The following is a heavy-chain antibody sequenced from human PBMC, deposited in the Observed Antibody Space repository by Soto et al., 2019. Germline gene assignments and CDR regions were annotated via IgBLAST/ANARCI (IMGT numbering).Heavy chain of an antibody. J-gene: IGHJ4*02. CDR3: AKDRGYDYGDYWFDY. Sequence: EVQLLESGGGLVQPGGSLRLSCAASGFTFASYAMTWVRQAPGKGLEWVSDIRGSGGGTYYADSVKGRFTISRDNSKNTLYLQMNSLRAEDTAVYYCAKDRGYDYGDYWFDYWGQGTLVTVSS. D-gene: IGHD4-17*01. CDR1: GFTFASYA. V-gene: IGHV3-23*01. CDR2: IRGSGGGT.